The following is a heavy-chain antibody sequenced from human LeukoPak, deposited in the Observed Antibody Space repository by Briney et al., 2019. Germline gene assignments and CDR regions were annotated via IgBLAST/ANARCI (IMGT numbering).Heavy chain of an antibody. J-gene: IGHJ5*02. D-gene: IGHD1-1*01. CDR2: ISSTGSTI. CDR3: AREVTTGTTTKFDP. Sequence: GGSLRLSCAASGFTFSSYEMNWVRQAPGKGLEWVSYISSTGSTIYYADSVKGRFTISRDNSKNTLFVQMNSLRAEDTAVYYCAREVTTGTTTKFDPWGQGTLVTVAS. CDR1: GFTFSSYE. V-gene: IGHV3-48*03.